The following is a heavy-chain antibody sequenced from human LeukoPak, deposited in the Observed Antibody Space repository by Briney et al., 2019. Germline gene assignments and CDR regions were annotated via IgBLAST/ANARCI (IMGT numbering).Heavy chain of an antibody. CDR3: ARMDIVVVVAAIDY. J-gene: IGHJ4*02. D-gene: IGHD2-15*01. CDR2: IYYSGST. CDR1: GGSISSSSYY. V-gene: IGHV4-39*07. Sequence: TSETLSLTCTVSGGSISSSSYYWGWIRQPPGTGLEWIGSIYYSGSTYYNPSLKSRVTISVDTSKNQFSLKLSSVTAADTAVYYCARMDIVVVVAAIDYWGQGTLVTVSS.